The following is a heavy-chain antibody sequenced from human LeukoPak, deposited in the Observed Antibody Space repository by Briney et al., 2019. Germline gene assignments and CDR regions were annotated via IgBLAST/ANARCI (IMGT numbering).Heavy chain of an antibody. CDR1: GFPLSSYA. D-gene: IGHD1-14*01. CDR2: ISYDGANK. CDR3: ARIPEEADYYGMDV. J-gene: IGHJ6*04. V-gene: IGHV3-30*04. Sequence: PGRSLRLSCAASGFPLSSYAMDWVRQAPGKGLEWVAVISYDGANKNYADSVKGRFTISRDISKNTLYLQMNSLRGEGTAVDYCARIPEEADYYGMDVWGKGTTVTVSS.